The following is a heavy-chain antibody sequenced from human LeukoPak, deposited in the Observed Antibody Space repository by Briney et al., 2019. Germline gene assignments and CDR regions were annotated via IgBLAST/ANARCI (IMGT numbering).Heavy chain of an antibody. CDR2: IYHSGST. D-gene: IGHD5-18*01. CDR1: GGSISSSNW. J-gene: IGHJ4*02. Sequence: TSGTLSLTRAVSGGSISSSNWWSWVRQPPGKGLEWIGEIYHSGSTNYNPSLKSRVTISVDKSKNQFSLKLRSVTAADTAVYYCARTGYSYGHGVFDYWGQGTLVTVSS. CDR3: ARTGYSYGHGVFDY. V-gene: IGHV4-4*02.